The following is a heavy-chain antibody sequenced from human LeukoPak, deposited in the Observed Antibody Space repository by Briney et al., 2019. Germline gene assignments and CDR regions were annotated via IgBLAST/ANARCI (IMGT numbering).Heavy chain of an antibody. V-gene: IGHV3-30*18. J-gene: IGHJ4*02. CDR1: GFTFSSYG. CDR2: ISYDGSNK. D-gene: IGHD2-15*01. Sequence: PGGSLRLSCAASGFTFSSYGMHWVRQAPGKGLEWVAVISYDGSNKYYADSVKGRFTISRDNSKNTLYLQMNSLRAEDTAVYYCVKDSGHCSGGSCSTGYFDYWGQGTLVTVSS. CDR3: VKDSGHCSGGSCSTGYFDY.